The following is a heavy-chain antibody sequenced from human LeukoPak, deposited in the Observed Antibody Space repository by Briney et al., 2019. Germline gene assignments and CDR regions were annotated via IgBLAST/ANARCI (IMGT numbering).Heavy chain of an antibody. J-gene: IGHJ6*02. V-gene: IGHV3-23*01. CDR3: AKAVSNPRYCSGGSCLRCGVDV. Sequence: GGSLRLSCAASGFTFSSYAMSWVRQAPGKGLEWVSAISGSGGSTYYADSVKGRFTISRDNSKNTLYLQMNSLRAEDTAVYYCAKAVSNPRYCSGGSCLRCGVDVWGQGTTVTVSS. CDR1: GFTFSSYA. D-gene: IGHD2-15*01. CDR2: ISGSGGST.